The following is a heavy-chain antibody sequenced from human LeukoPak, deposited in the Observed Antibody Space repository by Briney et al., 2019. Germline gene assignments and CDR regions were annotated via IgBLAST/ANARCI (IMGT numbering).Heavy chain of an antibody. V-gene: IGHV3-23*01. CDR1: GVSFDSFA. CDR2: ISGSGNNT. CDR3: ARDATTAVGWVYMDV. Sequence: GGSLRLSCAASGVSFDSFAMSWVRQAPGKGLEWVAGISGSGNNTYYANSVEGRFTISRDDAKNSLYLQMNSLRVEDTALYFCARDATTAVGWVYMDVWGKGTTVTISS. J-gene: IGHJ6*03. D-gene: IGHD1-1*01.